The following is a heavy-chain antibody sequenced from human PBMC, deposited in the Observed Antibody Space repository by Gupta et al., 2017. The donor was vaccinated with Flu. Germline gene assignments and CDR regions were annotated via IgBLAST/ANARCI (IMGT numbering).Heavy chain of an antibody. CDR2: IRSKAYGGTT. CDR3: TRPPYYYDSSGYFC. V-gene: IGHV3-49*04. J-gene: IGHJ4*02. Sequence: EVQLVESGGGLVQPGRSLRLSCTASGFPFGDYAMSWVRQAPGKGLEWVGFIRSKAYGGTTEYAASVKGRFTISRDDSKSIAYLQMNSLKTEDTAVYYCTRPPYYYDSSGYFCWGQGTLVTVSS. D-gene: IGHD3-22*01. CDR1: GFPFGDYA.